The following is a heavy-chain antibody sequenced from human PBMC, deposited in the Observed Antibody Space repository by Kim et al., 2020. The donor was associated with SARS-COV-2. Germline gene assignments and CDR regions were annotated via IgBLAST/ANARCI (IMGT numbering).Heavy chain of an antibody. CDR3: ARAGQDYYDSSEDY. D-gene: IGHD3-22*01. CDR2: IYYSGST. V-gene: IGHV4-59*01. CDR1: GGSISSYY. Sequence: SETLSLTCTVSGGSISSYYWSWIRQPPGKGLEWIGYIYYSGSTNYNPSLKSQVTISVDTSKNQFSLKLSSVTAADTAVYYCARAGQDYYDSSEDYWGQGTLVTVSS. J-gene: IGHJ4*02.